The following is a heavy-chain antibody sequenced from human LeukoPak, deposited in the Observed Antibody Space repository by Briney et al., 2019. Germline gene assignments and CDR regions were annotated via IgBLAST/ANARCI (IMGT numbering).Heavy chain of an antibody. CDR1: GYTFTGYY. D-gene: IGHD6-19*01. CDR2: INPNSGGT. J-gene: IGHJ5*02. V-gene: IGHV1-2*06. Sequence: GASVKVSCKASGYTFTGYYMHWVRRAPGQGLEWMGRINPNSGGTNYAQKFQGRVTMTRDTSISTAYMELSRLRSDDTAVYYCARDPYRIAVAGTDWFDPWGQGTLVTVSS. CDR3: ARDPYRIAVAGTDWFDP.